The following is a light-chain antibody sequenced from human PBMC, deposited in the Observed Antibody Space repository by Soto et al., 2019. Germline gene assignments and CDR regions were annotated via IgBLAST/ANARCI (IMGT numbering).Light chain of an antibody. CDR1: QHLVYSDGIAH. Sequence: DVVIAFPTLSLRVTLGHPACISCRFNQHLVYSDGIAHFTWFQQRPGRSPRRLIYRVSNRASGIPARFSGSGSGTDFALKISSVQAEDVGVYYCMQSLHPPWPFAQGTKVDIK. V-gene: IGKV2-30*01. CDR3: MQSLHPPWP. CDR2: RVS. J-gene: IGKJ1*01.